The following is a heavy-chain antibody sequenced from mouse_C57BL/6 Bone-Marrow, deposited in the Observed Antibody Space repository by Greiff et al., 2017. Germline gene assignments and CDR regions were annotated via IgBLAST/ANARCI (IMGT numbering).Heavy chain of an antibody. CDR2: INPNNGGT. Sequence: EVQLQQSGPELVKPGASVKISCKASGYTFTDYYMNWVKQSHGKSLEWIGDINPNNGGTSYNQKFKGKATLTVDKSSSTAYMELRSLTSEDSAVYYCAFYDGYSYYAMDYWGQGTSVTVSS. D-gene: IGHD2-3*01. CDR1: GYTFTDYY. CDR3: AFYDGYSYYAMDY. J-gene: IGHJ4*01. V-gene: IGHV1-26*01.